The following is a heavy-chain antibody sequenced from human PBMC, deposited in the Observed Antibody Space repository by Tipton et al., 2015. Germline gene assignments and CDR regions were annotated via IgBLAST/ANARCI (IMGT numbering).Heavy chain of an antibody. J-gene: IGHJ6*02. D-gene: IGHD2/OR15-2a*01. V-gene: IGHV3-33*01. CDR2: TWYNGKNK. CDR3: VRDCNFTTCYNYYTMDV. CDR1: GFIFSSYG. Sequence: SLRLSCEASGFIFSSYGMHWVRQAPGKGLEWVAFTWYNGKNKYYADSVKGRLTISRDNSKNTLYLQMNSLRVEDTAIYYCVRDCNFTTCYNYYTMDVWGQGTAVTVSS.